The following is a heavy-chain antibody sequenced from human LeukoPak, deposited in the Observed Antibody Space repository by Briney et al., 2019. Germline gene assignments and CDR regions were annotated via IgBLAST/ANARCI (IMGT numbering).Heavy chain of an antibody. CDR3: AREGGDLGAFDI. CDR2: IYHSGST. D-gene: IGHD2-21*01. V-gene: IGHV4-30-4*01. CDR1: GGSISSGDYY. J-gene: IGHJ3*02. Sequence: PSETLSLTCTVSGGSISSGDYYWSWIRQPPGKGLEWIGYIYHSGSTYDNPSLKSRVTISVDTSKIQFSLKLSSVTAADTAVYYCAREGGDLGAFDIWGQGTMVTVFS.